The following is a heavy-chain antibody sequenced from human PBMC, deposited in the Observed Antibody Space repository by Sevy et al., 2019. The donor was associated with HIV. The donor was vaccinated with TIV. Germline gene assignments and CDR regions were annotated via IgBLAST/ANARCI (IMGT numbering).Heavy chain of an antibody. CDR2: VSWNGRSL. CDR1: GFTFDDHG. CDR3: ARDAGTGGSYMGYYFGMDV. V-gene: IGHV3-9*01. D-gene: IGHD3-10*01. Sequence: GGSLRLSCVTSGFTFDDHGMHWVREIPGKGLEWVSGVSWNGRSLGYADTVKGRSIISRDNAKKSVSLQMNSLRTEDTALYYCARDAGTGGSYMGYYFGMDVWGQGITVTVSS. J-gene: IGHJ6*02.